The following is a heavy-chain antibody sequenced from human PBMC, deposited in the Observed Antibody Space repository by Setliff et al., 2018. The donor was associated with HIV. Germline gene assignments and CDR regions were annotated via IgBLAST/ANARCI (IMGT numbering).Heavy chain of an antibody. CDR1: GYSFTDYY. CDR3: ARDQGLWDYGGKCLLREYFDH. J-gene: IGHJ1*01. D-gene: IGHD4-17*01. Sequence: GASVKVSCKASGYSFTDYYMHWVRQAPGQGLEWMGWINPNRGSTNYAQKFQGRVTMTRDTSITTAYMELSRVRSDDTAVYYCARDQGLWDYGGKCLLREYFDHWGQGTLVTVSS. CDR2: INPNRGST. V-gene: IGHV1-2*02.